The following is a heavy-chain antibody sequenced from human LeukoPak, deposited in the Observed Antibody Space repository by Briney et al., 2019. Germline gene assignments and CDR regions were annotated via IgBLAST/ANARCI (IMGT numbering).Heavy chain of an antibody. CDR1: GYTLTELS. CDR3: ARSSGRSPNRDYMDV. CDR2: FDPEDGET. Sequence: ASVKVSCKVSGYTLTELSMHWVRQAPGKGLEWMGGFDPEDGETIYAQKFQGRVTMTRDTSTSTVYMELSSLRSEDTAVYYCARSSGRSPNRDYMDVWGKGTTVTISS. D-gene: IGHD1-14*01. V-gene: IGHV1-24*01. J-gene: IGHJ6*03.